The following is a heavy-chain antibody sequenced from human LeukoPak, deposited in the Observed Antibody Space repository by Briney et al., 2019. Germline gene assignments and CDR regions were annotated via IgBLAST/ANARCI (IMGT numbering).Heavy chain of an antibody. CDR1: GFTFSSYS. V-gene: IGHV3-21*01. D-gene: IGHD3-9*01. J-gene: IGHJ6*03. CDR3: ARRRGMITPGYYYMDV. Sequence: GGSLRLSCAASGFTFSSYSMNWVRQAPGKGLEWVSSISSSSSYIYYADPVKGRFTISRDNAKNSLHLQMNSLRAEDTAVYYCARRRGMITPGYYYMDVWGKGTTVTVSS. CDR2: ISSSSSYI.